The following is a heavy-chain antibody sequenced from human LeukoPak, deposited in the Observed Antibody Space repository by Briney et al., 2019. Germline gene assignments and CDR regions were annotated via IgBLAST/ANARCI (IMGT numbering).Heavy chain of an antibody. CDR2: IIPTLGIA. CDR1: GGTFSSYA. CDR3: ATRGGFGYSSSWYYFDY. D-gene: IGHD6-13*01. J-gene: IGHJ4*02. Sequence: RASVKVSCKASGGTFSSYAISWVRQAPGQGLEWMGRIIPTLGIANYAQKFQGRVTITADKSTSTAYMELSSLRSEDTAVYYCATRGGFGYSSSWYYFDYWGQGTLVTVSS. V-gene: IGHV1-69*04.